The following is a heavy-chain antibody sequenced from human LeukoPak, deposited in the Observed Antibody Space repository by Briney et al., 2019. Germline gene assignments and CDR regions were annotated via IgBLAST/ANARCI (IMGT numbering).Heavy chain of an antibody. CDR3: ARDIYYYDSSGYYYDY. Sequence: ASVKVSCKASGYTFTGYYMHWVRQAPGQGLEWMGWINPNSGGTNYAQKFQGRVTMTRDTSISAAYMELSRLRSDDTAVYYCARDIYYYDSSGYYYDYWGQGTLVTVSS. V-gene: IGHV1-2*02. CDR1: GYTFTGYY. CDR2: INPNSGGT. J-gene: IGHJ4*02. D-gene: IGHD3-22*01.